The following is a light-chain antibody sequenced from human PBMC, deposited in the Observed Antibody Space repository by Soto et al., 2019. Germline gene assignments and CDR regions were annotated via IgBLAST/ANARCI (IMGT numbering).Light chain of an antibody. CDR1: SSNIGAGYD. J-gene: IGLJ3*02. Sequence: QSVLTQPPSVSGAPGQRVTISCTGSSSNIGAGYDVHWYHQLPGTAPKLLIYGNNNRPSGVPDRFSGSRSGTSASLAITGLQDEDEADYYCQSYDSSLSVWVFGGGTKL. CDR2: GNN. CDR3: QSYDSSLSVWV. V-gene: IGLV1-40*01.